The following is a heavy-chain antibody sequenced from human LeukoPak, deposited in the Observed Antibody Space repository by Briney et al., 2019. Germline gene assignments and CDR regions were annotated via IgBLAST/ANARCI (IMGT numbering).Heavy chain of an antibody. D-gene: IGHD2-15*01. CDR3: ARYCSGGSCPFDY. Sequence: RASVKVSCKASGYTFTSYGISWVRQAPGQGLEWMGWISAYNGNTNYAQKLQGRVTMTTDTSTSTAYMELSSLRSEDTAVYYCARYCSGGSCPFDYWGQGTLVTVSS. V-gene: IGHV1-18*04. CDR2: ISAYNGNT. J-gene: IGHJ4*02. CDR1: GYTFTSYG.